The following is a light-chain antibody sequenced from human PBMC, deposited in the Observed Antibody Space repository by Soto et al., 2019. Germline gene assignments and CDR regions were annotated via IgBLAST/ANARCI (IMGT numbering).Light chain of an antibody. CDR2: EGS. J-gene: IGLJ1*01. CDR1: SSDVGSYDL. V-gene: IGLV2-23*01. Sequence: QSALTQPASVSGSPGQSITISCTGTSSDVGSYDLVSWYQQHPGKAPKLIIYEGSKRPSGVSNRLSGSKSGNTASLTISGLQAEDEADYYCCSYAGSYVFGTGTKVTVL. CDR3: CSYAGSYV.